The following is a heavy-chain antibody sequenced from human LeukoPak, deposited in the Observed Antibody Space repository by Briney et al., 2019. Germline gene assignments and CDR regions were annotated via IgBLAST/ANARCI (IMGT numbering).Heavy chain of an antibody. CDR1: GGSFSGYY. Sequence: SETLSLTCAAYGGSFSGYYWSWIRQPPGKGLEWIGEINHSGSTNYNPSLKSRVTISVDTSKNQFSLKLSSVTAADTAVYYCARVTGYMTEDYFDYWGQGTLITVSS. D-gene: IGHD6-13*01. J-gene: IGHJ4*02. CDR2: INHSGST. CDR3: ARVTGYMTEDYFDY. V-gene: IGHV4-34*01.